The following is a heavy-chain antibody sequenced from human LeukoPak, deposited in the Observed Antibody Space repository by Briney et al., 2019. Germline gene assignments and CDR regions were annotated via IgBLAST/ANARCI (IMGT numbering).Heavy chain of an antibody. J-gene: IGHJ4*02. CDR1: GGSLNTFNHY. V-gene: IGHV4-39*01. CDR3: ARLDWGSRGSGSFDI. CDR2: IYYSGNT. Sequence: SETLSLTCTVSGGSLNTFNHYWGWIRQPPGKGLEWIGSIYYSGNTYYDASLKSRVAMSVDTSKNQFSLKVRSVTAADTAVYFCARLDWGSRGSGSFDIWGQGTLVIVSS. D-gene: IGHD7-27*01.